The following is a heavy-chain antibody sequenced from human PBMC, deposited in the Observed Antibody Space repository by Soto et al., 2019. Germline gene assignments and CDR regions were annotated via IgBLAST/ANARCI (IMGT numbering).Heavy chain of an antibody. J-gene: IGHJ3*02. Sequence: QITLKESDPTLVKPTQNLTLTCTFSGFALSTSGVGVGWIRQPPGKALEWLAFIYWVDDKRYSPSLKSRLTITKDTSKNQVVLTMTNMDTVDTATYYCAHSSAMIGMDTFDIWGQGTMVTVSS. CDR1: GFALSTSGVG. CDR3: AHSSAMIGMDTFDI. V-gene: IGHV2-5*02. D-gene: IGHD3-22*01. CDR2: IYWVDDK.